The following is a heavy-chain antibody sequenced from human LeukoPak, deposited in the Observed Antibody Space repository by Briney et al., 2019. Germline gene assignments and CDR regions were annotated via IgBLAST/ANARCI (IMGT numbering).Heavy chain of an antibody. J-gene: IGHJ4*02. V-gene: IGHV3-30*01. CDR3: ARDSTYYYDSGSSGPHYFDN. CDR1: GFTFSNYA. D-gene: IGHD3-10*01. CDR2: ISSGGTYE. Sequence: GKSLRPSCAASGFTFSNYAMHWVRQAPGKGLEWVSLISSGGTYEYYADSVKGRFTISRDNSKNTLYLQLNSLRAEDTAVYYCARDSTYYYDSGSSGPHYFDNWGQGTLVTVSS.